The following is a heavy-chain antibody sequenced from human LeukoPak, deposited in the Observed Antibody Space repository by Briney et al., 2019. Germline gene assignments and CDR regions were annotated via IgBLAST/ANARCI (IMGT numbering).Heavy chain of an antibody. CDR1: GGSFSGYY. V-gene: IGHV4-34*01. J-gene: IGHJ4*02. D-gene: IGHD3-16*01. CDR3: ARGLYDYVWGSYPAYFDY. Sequence: SETLSLTCAVYGGSFSGYYWSWIRQPPGKGLEWIGEINHSGSTNYNPSLKSRVAISVDTSKNQFSLKLSSVTAADTAVYYCARGLYDYVWGSYPAYFDYWGQGTLVTVSS. CDR2: INHSGST.